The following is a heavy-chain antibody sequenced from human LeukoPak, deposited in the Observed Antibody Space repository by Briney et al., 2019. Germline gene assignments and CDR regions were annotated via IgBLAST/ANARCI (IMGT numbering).Heavy chain of an antibody. CDR2: IYWDDDK. CDR1: GFSLSSNGVG. CDR3: AHRRKAYYGSGTYYYYFDY. D-gene: IGHD3-10*01. Sequence: ESGPTLVNPTQTLTLTCTLSGFSLSSNGVGVGWIRQPPGKALEWLALIYWDDDKRYSPSLKTRLTISKDTSKNQVVLTMTNMDPVDTATYYCAHRRKAYYGSGTYYYYFDYWGQGTLVTVSS. V-gene: IGHV2-5*02. J-gene: IGHJ4*02.